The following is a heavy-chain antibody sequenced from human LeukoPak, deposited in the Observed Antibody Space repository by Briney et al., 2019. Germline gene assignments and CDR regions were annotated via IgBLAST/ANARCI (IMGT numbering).Heavy chain of an antibody. CDR3: AKDYGPGYSSGWYMGY. CDR2: IRYDGSNK. CDR1: GFTFSSYG. Sequence: TGGSLRLSCAASGFTFSSYGMHWVRQAPGKGLEWVAFIRYDGSNKYYADSVKGRFTISRDNSKNTLYLQMNSLRAEDTAVYYCAKDYGPGYSSGWYMGYWGQGTLVTVSS. J-gene: IGHJ4*02. D-gene: IGHD6-19*01. V-gene: IGHV3-30*02.